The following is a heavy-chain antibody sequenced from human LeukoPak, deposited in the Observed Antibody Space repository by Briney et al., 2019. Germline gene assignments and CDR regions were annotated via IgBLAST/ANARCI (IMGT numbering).Heavy chain of an antibody. D-gene: IGHD6-13*01. CDR2: INPNSGGT. CDR1: GYTFTGYY. CDR3: ARYSVAAAGTGAFDI. Sequence: ASVKVSCKASGYTFTGYYMHWVRQAPGQGLEWMGWINPNSGGTNYAQKFQGRVTMTRDTSISTAYMELSRLRSDDTAVYYCARYSVAAAGTGAFDIWGQGTMVTVSS. J-gene: IGHJ3*02. V-gene: IGHV1-2*02.